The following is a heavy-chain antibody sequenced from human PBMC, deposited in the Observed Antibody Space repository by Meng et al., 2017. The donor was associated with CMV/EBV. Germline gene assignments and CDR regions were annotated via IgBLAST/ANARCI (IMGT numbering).Heavy chain of an antibody. D-gene: IGHD2-2*01. V-gene: IGHV1-8*03. CDR3: ARGLGYCSSTSCYGRFDP. CDR2: MNPNSGNA. J-gene: IGHJ5*02. CDR1: GYTFTSYD. Sequence: ASVKVSCKASGYTFTSYDINWVRQATGQGLEWMGWMNPNSGNAGHAQKFQGRVTITRNTSIRTAYMELSSLRSEDTAVYYFARGLGYCSSTSCYGRFDPWGQGTLVTVSS.